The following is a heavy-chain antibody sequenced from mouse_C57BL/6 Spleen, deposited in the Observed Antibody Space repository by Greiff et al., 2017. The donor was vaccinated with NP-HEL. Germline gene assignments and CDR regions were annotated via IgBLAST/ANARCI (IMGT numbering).Heavy chain of an antibody. J-gene: IGHJ3*01. CDR2: IYPGDGDT. CDR1: GYAFSSSW. V-gene: IGHV1-82*01. D-gene: IGHD2-2*01. CDR3: ARHPMVTPWFAY. Sequence: QVQLKESGPELVKPGASVKISCKASGYAFSSSWMNWVKQRPGKGLEWIGRIYPGDGDTNYNGKFKGKATLTADKSSSTAYMQLSSLTSEDSAVYFCARHPMVTPWFAYWGQGTLVTVSA.